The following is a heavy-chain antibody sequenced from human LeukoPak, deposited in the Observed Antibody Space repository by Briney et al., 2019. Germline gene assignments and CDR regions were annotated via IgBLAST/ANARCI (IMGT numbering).Heavy chain of an antibody. CDR3: ARAYAGYTFDY. CDR1: GGSISSYY. V-gene: IGHV4-59*01. CDR2: IYYSGST. D-gene: IGHD5-24*01. J-gene: IGHJ4*02. Sequence: SETLSLTCTVSGGSISSYYWSWIRQPPGKGLEWIGYIYYSGSTNYNPSLKGRVTISVDTSKNQFSLKLSSVTAADTAVYYCARAYAGYTFDYWGQGTLVTVSS.